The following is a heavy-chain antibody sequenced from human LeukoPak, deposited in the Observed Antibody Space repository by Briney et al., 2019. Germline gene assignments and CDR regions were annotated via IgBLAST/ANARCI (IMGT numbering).Heavy chain of an antibody. CDR3: AKDMLGGSGWYFFVH. D-gene: IGHD6-19*01. V-gene: IGHV3-43*01. CDR2: ISKDSGTK. J-gene: IGHJ4*02. Sequence: PGGSLRLSCAASGFTFSSYWMHWVRQAPGKGPEWVSLISKDSGTKFYAESVKGRFTISRDNSKKTLYLEMNSLRTEDTAFYYCAKDMLGGSGWYFFVHWGQGTLVTVSS. CDR1: GFTFSSYW.